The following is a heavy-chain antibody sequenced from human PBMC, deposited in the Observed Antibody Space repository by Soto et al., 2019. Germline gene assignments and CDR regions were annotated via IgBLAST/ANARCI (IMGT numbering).Heavy chain of an antibody. CDR3: ARFVAAANYYYYGMDV. Sequence: TSETLSLTCAVYGGSFSGYYWSWIRQPPGKGLEWIGEINHSGSTNYNPSLKSRVTISVDTSKNQFSLKLSSVTAADTAVYYCARFVAAANYYYYGMDVWGQGTTVTVSS. J-gene: IGHJ6*02. CDR1: GGSFSGYY. CDR2: INHSGST. D-gene: IGHD2-2*01. V-gene: IGHV4-34*01.